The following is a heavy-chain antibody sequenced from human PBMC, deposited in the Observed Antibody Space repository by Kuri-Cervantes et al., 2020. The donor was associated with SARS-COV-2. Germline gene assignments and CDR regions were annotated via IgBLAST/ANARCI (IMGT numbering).Heavy chain of an antibody. CDR2: ISSSSSTI. Sequence: GGSLRLSCAASGFTFSSYSMNWVRQAPGKGLEWVSYISSSSSTIYYADSVKGRFTISRDNAKNSLYLQMNSLRDEDTAVYYCARVWAIYYDSSGYYDAFDIWGQGTMVTVSS. D-gene: IGHD3-22*01. V-gene: IGHV3-48*02. CDR3: ARVWAIYYDSSGYYDAFDI. J-gene: IGHJ3*02. CDR1: GFTFSSYS.